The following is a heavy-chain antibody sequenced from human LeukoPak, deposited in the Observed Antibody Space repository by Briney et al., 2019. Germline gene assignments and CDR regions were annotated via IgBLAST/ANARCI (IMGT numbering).Heavy chain of an antibody. D-gene: IGHD5/OR15-5a*01. Sequence: SETLSLTCTVPGGSISSYYWSWIRQPPGKGLEWIGYIYYSGSTNYNPSLKSRVTISVDTSKNQFSLKLSSVTAADTAVYYCARGLPGVSFDYWGQGTLVTVSS. CDR1: GGSISSYY. CDR3: ARGLPGVSFDY. V-gene: IGHV4-59*01. J-gene: IGHJ4*02. CDR2: IYYSGST.